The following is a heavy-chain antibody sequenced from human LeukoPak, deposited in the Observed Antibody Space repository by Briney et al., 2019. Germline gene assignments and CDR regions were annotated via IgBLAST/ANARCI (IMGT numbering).Heavy chain of an antibody. D-gene: IGHD3-10*01. J-gene: IGHJ5*02. CDR1: GDSISSGDYS. CDR2: IFHSGNS. Sequence: SETLSLTCAVSGDSISSGDYSWSWLRQPPGRGLEWIGYIFHSGNSYYNPSLKSRVTISVDKSKNQFSLRLTSVTAADTAVYYCARELWFVNAPGSWLDLWGQGTLVTVSS. CDR3: ARELWFVNAPGSWLDL. V-gene: IGHV4-30-2*01.